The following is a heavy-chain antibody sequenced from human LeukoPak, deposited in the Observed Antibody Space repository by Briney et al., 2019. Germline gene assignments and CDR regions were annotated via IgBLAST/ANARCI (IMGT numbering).Heavy chain of an antibody. CDR3: ARDRIAGWFDP. Sequence: ASVKVSCKASGGTFSSYAISWVRQAPGQGLEWMGRIIPILGIANYAQKFQGRVTITRDTSASTAYMELSSLRSEDTAVYYCARDRIAGWFDPWGQGTLVTVSS. V-gene: IGHV1-69*04. D-gene: IGHD6-13*01. CDR1: GGTFSSYA. CDR2: IIPILGIA. J-gene: IGHJ5*02.